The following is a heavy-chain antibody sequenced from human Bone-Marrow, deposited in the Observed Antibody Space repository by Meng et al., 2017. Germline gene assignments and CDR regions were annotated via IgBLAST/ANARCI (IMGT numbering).Heavy chain of an antibody. J-gene: IGHJ3*02. CDR2: IRGSGSDT. Sequence: SGAASGFTFSSHAISWVRQAPGKGLEWVSAIRGSGSDTYYEDSVEGRFTISRDNSKDTLYLQMNSLTAEDTAVYYCAKVNSVSYGGGAFDIWGQGTLVTVSS. CDR3: AKVNSVSYGGGAFDI. D-gene: IGHD5/OR15-5a*01. V-gene: IGHV3-23*01. CDR1: GFTFSSHA.